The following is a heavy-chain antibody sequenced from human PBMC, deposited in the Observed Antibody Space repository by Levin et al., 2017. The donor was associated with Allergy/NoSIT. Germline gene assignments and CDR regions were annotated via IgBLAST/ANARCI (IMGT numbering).Heavy chain of an antibody. V-gene: IGHV4-30-4*01. Sequence: PSETLSLTCTVSGGSISSGDYYWSWIRQPPGKGLEWIGYIYYSGSTYYNPSLKSRVTISVDTSKNQFSLKLSSVTAADTAVYYCARAPGGLHYYGSGSDFYFDYWGQGTLVTVSS. J-gene: IGHJ4*02. CDR1: GGSISSGDYY. D-gene: IGHD3-10*01. CDR3: ARAPGGLHYYGSGSDFYFDY. CDR2: IYYSGST.